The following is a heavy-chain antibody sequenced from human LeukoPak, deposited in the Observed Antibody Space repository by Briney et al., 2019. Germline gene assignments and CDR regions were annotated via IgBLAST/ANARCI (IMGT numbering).Heavy chain of an antibody. V-gene: IGHV4-61*02. D-gene: IGHD1-26*01. CDR1: GGSISSGSYY. CDR3: ARAPLSGSYYDPPFDY. CDR2: IYTSGST. J-gene: IGHJ4*02. Sequence: SETLTLTCTVSGGSISSGSYYWRWIRQPAGKGLEWIGRIYTSGSTNYNPSLKSRVTISVDTSKNQFSLKLSSVTAADTAVYYCARAPLSGSYYDPPFDYWGQGTLVTVSS.